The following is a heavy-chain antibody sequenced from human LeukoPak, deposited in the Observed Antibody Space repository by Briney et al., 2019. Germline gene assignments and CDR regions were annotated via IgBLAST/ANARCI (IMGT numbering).Heavy chain of an antibody. CDR1: GFTFSTYA. CDR3: AKTPRLRCGGDCYADY. V-gene: IGHV3-23*01. D-gene: IGHD2-21*02. Sequence: GGSLRLSCAASGFTFSTYAMSWVRQAPGKGLEWVSSISGISGSGGSTYYADSVKGRFTISRDNSKNTLYLQMNSLRAEDTAVYYCAKTPRLRCGGDCYADYWGQGTLVTVSS. CDR2: ISGSGGST. J-gene: IGHJ4*02.